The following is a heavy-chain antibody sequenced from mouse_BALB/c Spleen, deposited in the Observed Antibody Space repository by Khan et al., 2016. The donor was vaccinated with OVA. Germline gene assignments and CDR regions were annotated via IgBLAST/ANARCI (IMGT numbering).Heavy chain of an antibody. D-gene: IGHD2-14*01. Sequence: VQLQESGAELARPGASVKMSCKASGYTFTSYTIHWIKLRPGQGLEWIGYINPSNGYTNYNQKFRDKATLTADKSSTTAYMQLSSLTSDDSAVXNCVREGAYHRNDGWFAYWGQGTLVTVSA. CDR3: VREGAYHRNDGWFAY. V-gene: IGHV1-4*01. J-gene: IGHJ3*01. CDR2: INPSNGYT. CDR1: GYTFTSYT.